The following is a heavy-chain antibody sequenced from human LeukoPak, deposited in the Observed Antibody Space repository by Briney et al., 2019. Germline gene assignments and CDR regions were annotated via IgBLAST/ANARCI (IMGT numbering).Heavy chain of an antibody. Sequence: GGSLRLSCAASGFTFSSCAMSWVRQAPGKGLEWVSAISGSGGSTYYADSVKGRFTISRDNSKNTLYLQMNSLRAEDTAVYYCAKRAGYCSSTSCSYYYYMDVWGKGTTVTVSS. CDR3: AKRAGYCSSTSCSYYYYMDV. CDR1: GFTFSSCA. CDR2: ISGSGGST. J-gene: IGHJ6*03. V-gene: IGHV3-23*01. D-gene: IGHD2-2*01.